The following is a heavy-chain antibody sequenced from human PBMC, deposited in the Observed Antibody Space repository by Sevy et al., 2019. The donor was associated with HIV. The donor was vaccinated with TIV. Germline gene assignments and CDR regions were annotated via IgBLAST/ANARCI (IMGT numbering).Heavy chain of an antibody. V-gene: IGHV3-7*04. CDR2: ISPEGSRI. J-gene: IGHJ4*02. CDR1: GFGFSGTW. D-gene: IGHD3-10*01. CDR3: AKDRGWKTFDY. Sequence: GGSLRLSCAASGFGFSGTWMNWVRQAPGKGLEWVAIISPEGSRIDYADSGKGRLIISRDNANGSVSLQMNSLRVEDMGVYYCAKDRGWKTFDYWGQGALVTVSS.